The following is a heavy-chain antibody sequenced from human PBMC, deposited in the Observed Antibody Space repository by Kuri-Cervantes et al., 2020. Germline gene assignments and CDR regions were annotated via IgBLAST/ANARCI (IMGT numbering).Heavy chain of an antibody. CDR2: IYPDDSET. D-gene: IGHD3-10*01. CDR1: GYSFSNDW. V-gene: IGHV5-51*01. J-gene: IGHJ4*02. CDR3: ARSQSRASAGGFDY. Sequence: GESLKISCKGSGYSFSNDWIGWVRQMPGKGLEWMGIIYPDDSETRYGPSFQGQVTISADKSISTAYLQWSSLKASDTAMYYCARSQSRASAGGFDYWGQGTLVTVSS.